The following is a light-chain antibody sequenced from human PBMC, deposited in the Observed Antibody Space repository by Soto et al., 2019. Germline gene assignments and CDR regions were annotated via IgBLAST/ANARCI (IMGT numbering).Light chain of an antibody. J-gene: IGKJ1*01. CDR1: QGVRNN. V-gene: IGKV3D-15*01. Sequence: EVVMTQSPVTLSVSPGESATLSCRASQGVRNNLSWYQQRPGQAPRLLIYDASNRATGIPARFSGSGSGTEFTLTISSLQSEDFAVYYCQQYNNWPKTFGQGTKV. CDR2: DAS. CDR3: QQYNNWPKT.